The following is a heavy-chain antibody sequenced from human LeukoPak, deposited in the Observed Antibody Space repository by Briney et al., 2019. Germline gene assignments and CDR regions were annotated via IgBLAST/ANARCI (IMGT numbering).Heavy chain of an antibody. J-gene: IGHJ3*02. CDR3: VRHRIVGVVAATLDAFDI. V-gene: IGHV4-38-2*01. Sequence: KPSETLSLTCAVSGYSISSGYYWAWVRQPPGKGLEWIGTLSHGGSTYYNPSLKSPVTISVDTSKNQYSLKVNSVTAAETAVYYCVRHRIVGVVAATLDAFDIWGQGTKATVSS. CDR1: GYSISSGYY. CDR2: LSHGGST. D-gene: IGHD2-15*01.